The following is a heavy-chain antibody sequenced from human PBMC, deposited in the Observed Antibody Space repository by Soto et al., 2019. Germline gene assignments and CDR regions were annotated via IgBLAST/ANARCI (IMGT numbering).Heavy chain of an antibody. V-gene: IGHV4-30-2*01. CDR2: IYHSGST. Sequence: SETLSLTCAVSGGSISRGGYSWSWIRQPPGKGLEWIGYIYHSGSTYYNPSLKSRVTISVDRSKNQFSLKLSSVTAADTAVYYCARGYYDILTGYLGGYFDYWGQGTLVTVSS. D-gene: IGHD3-9*01. CDR3: ARGYYDILTGYLGGYFDY. CDR1: GGSISRGGYS. J-gene: IGHJ4*02.